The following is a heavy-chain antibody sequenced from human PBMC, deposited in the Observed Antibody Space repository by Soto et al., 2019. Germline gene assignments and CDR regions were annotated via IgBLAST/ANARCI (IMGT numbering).Heavy chain of an antibody. CDR3: ARPGRYCSSTSCLNWFDP. CDR2: IYYSGST. J-gene: IGHJ5*02. CDR1: GGSISSSSYY. D-gene: IGHD2-2*01. V-gene: IGHV4-39*01. Sequence: QLQLQESGPGLVKPSETLSLTCTVSGGSISSSSYYWGWIRQPPGKGLEWIGSIYYSGSTYYNPSLKSRVTISVGTSQNQFSLKLSSVTAADTAVYYCARPGRYCSSTSCLNWFDPWGQGTLVTVSS.